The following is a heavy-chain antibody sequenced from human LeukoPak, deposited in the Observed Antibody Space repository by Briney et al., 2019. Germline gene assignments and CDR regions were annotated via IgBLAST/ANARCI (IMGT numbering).Heavy chain of an antibody. D-gene: IGHD3-22*01. CDR2: VRSKADGGTT. CDR3: TTVRPGTSGYSY. Sequence: GGSLRLSCAASGFTFSSAWMTWVRQAPGKGLEWVGRVRSKADGGTTDYAAPAKGRFTISRDDSKNMVLLQMNSLKTEDTAVYYCTTVRPGTSGYSYWGQGTLVTVSS. J-gene: IGHJ4*02. V-gene: IGHV3-15*01. CDR1: GFTFSSAW.